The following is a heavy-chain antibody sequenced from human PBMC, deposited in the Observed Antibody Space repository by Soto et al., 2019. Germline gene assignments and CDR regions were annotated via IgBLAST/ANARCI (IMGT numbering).Heavy chain of an antibody. CDR1: GFTFSSYG. CDR3: AKAAVDTAMGP. CDR2: ISYDGSNK. D-gene: IGHD5-18*01. Sequence: QVQLVESGGGVVQPGRSLRLSCAASGFTFSSYGMHWVRQAPGKGLEWVAVISYDGSNKYYADSVKGRFTISRDNSKNPLYLQMNSLRAEDTAVYYCAKAAVDTAMGPWGQGTLVTVSS. V-gene: IGHV3-30*18. J-gene: IGHJ5*02.